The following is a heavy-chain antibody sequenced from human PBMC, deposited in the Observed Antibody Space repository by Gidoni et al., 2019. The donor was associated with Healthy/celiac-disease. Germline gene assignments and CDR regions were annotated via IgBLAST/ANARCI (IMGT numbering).Heavy chain of an antibody. CDR2: INSDGSST. CDR3: AREAGTTYGGAFDI. J-gene: IGHJ3*02. V-gene: IGHV3-74*01. D-gene: IGHD1-1*01. CDR1: GFTFSSYW. Sequence: EVQLVESGGGLVQPGGSLRLSCEASGFTFSSYWMHWVRQAPGKGLVWVSRINSDGSSTSYADSVKGRFTISRDNAKNTLYLQMNSLRAEDTAVYYCAREAGTTYGGAFDIWGQGTMVTVSS.